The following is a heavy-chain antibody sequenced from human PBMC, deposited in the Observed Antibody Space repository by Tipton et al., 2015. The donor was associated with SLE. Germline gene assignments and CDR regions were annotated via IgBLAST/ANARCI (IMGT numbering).Heavy chain of an antibody. D-gene: IGHD3-3*01. Sequence: TLSLTCAVYGGSFSDYYWSWIRQTPGEGLEWIGEINHSGSTNYNPSLKSRVTISVDTSKNQFSLKLSSVTAADTAVYYCARDFQTIFGVVIIRYFDYWGQGTLVTVSS. CDR3: ARDFQTIFGVVIIRYFDY. V-gene: IGHV4-34*01. J-gene: IGHJ4*02. CDR2: INHSGST. CDR1: GGSFSDYY.